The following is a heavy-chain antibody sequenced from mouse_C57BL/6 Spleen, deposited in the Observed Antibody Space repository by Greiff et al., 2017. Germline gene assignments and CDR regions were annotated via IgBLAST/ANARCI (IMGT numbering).Heavy chain of an antibody. CDR1: GFTFSSYA. J-gene: IGHJ1*03. CDR3: ARDTGSWDRTWYFDG. Sequence: VQLKESGGGLVKPGGSLKLSCAASGFTFSSYAMSWVRQTPDKRLEWVATISDGGSYTYYPDNVKGRFTISRDNAKNNLYLQMSQLKSEDTAMYYCARDTGSWDRTWYFDGWGTGTTVTVSS. CDR2: ISDGGSYT. V-gene: IGHV5-4*01. D-gene: IGHD4-1*01.